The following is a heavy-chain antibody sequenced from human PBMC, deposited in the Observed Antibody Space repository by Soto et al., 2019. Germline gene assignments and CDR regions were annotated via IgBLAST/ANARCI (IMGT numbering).Heavy chain of an antibody. CDR3: ARAGYDYDFWSGYPSPYYYYGMDV. J-gene: IGHJ6*01. CDR2: IIPIFGTA. CDR1: GGTFSSYA. V-gene: IGHV1-69*12. Sequence: QVQLVQSGAEVKKPGSSVKVSCKASGGTFSSYAISWGRQAPGQGLEWMGGIIPIFGTANYAQKFQGRVTITADESTSTAYMELSSLSSEDTAVYYCARAGYDYDFWSGYPSPYYYYGMDVWGQGTTVTVYS. D-gene: IGHD3-3*01.